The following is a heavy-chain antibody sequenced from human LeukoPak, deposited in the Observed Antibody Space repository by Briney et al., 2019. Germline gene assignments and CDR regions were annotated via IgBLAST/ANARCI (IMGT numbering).Heavy chain of an antibody. D-gene: IGHD3-22*01. CDR2: IYYSGIT. CDR1: GGSISSRSYY. CDR3: VRGTDTSGYYGPTGS. V-gene: IGHV4-39*07. Sequence: KPSETLYLTCPVSGGSISSRSYYWGWIREPPGKGLEWIGNIYYSGITHYNPSLKSRVTISVDTSKNQFSLKLNSVTAADTAVYYCVRGTDTSGYYGPTGSWGQGTLVTVSS. J-gene: IGHJ5*02.